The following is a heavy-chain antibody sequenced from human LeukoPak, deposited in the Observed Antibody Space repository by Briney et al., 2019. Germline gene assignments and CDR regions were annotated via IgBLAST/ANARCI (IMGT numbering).Heavy chain of an antibody. CDR2: VHISGST. J-gene: IGHJ5*02. Sequence: SETLSLTCTVSGGSISSGSYCWSWLRQPAGKGLEWIGHVHISGSTNYNSSLKSRATISVDTSKNQFSLKLSSVTAADTAVYYCVRGRYSSGWFKDKNWFDPWGQGIPVTVSS. D-gene: IGHD6-19*01. CDR1: GGSISSGSYC. V-gene: IGHV4-61*09. CDR3: VRGRYSSGWFKDKNWFDP.